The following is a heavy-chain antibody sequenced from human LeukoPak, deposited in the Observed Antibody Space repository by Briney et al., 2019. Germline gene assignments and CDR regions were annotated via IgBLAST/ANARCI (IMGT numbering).Heavy chain of an antibody. D-gene: IGHD5-18*01. J-gene: IGHJ4*02. V-gene: IGHV1-69*13. CDR1: GGTFSSYA. CDR3: ARAGDSYGYAY. Sequence: VASVNVSCKASGGTFSSYAISWVRQAPGQGLEWMGGIIPIFGTANYAQKFQGRVTITADESTSTAYMELSSLRSEDTAVYYCARAGDSYGYAYWGQGTLVTVSS. CDR2: IIPIFGTA.